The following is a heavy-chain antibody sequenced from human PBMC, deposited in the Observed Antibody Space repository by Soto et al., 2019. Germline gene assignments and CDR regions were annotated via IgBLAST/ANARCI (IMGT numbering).Heavy chain of an antibody. D-gene: IGHD6-19*01. V-gene: IGHV3-30*19. CDR3: ASPREGQWLVFDH. CDR1: GFTFSDFG. J-gene: IGHJ4*02. CDR2: ISKDGLDR. Sequence: GGSLRLSCVVSGFTFSDFGMHWVRQSPGEGLAWVASISKDGLDRYYSESVKGRFAISRDDSKNTVFLQMNSLKVEDTAAYFCASPREGQWLVFDHWGQRTLVTVSS.